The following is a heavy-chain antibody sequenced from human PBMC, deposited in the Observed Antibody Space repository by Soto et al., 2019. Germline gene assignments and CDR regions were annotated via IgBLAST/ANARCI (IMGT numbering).Heavy chain of an antibody. Sequence: TGGSLRLSCAASGFTFSSYWMHWVRQAPGKGLVWVSRINSDGSSTSYADSVKGRFTISRDNAKNTLYLQMNSLRAEDTAVYYCARELEPVLRYFDWLLYVPGYGMDVWGQGTTVTVSS. CDR3: ARELEPVLRYFDWLLYVPGYGMDV. J-gene: IGHJ6*02. CDR1: GFTFSSYW. V-gene: IGHV3-74*01. CDR2: INSDGSST. D-gene: IGHD3-9*01.